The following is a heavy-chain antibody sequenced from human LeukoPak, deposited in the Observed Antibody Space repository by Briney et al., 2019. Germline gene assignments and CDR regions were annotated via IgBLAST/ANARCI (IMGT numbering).Heavy chain of an antibody. CDR2: IYSGGST. J-gene: IGHJ4*02. V-gene: IGHV3-66*01. Sequence: GGSLRLSCAASGFAVSSNYMSWVRQAPGKGLEWVSVIYSGGSTYYADSVKGRFTISRDNSRNTLYLQMNSLRAEDTAVYYCARGGIVGAHVDYWGQGTLVTVSS. CDR3: ARGGIVGAHVDY. D-gene: IGHD1-26*01. CDR1: GFAVSSNY.